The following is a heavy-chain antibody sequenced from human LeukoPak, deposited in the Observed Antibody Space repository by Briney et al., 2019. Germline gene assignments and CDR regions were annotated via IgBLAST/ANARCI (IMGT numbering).Heavy chain of an antibody. CDR2: TRFDGTDK. Sequence: GGSLRLSCVASGFIFSSYGMHWVRRAPGRGLEWVAFTRFDGTDKYYADSVKGRFTISRDNSKRTLYLEMHSLRVEDTAVYYCAKVAYGSGSYLTHYFDYWGQGTLVTVSS. CDR1: GFIFSSYG. D-gene: IGHD3-10*01. CDR3: AKVAYGSGSYLTHYFDY. J-gene: IGHJ4*02. V-gene: IGHV3-30*02.